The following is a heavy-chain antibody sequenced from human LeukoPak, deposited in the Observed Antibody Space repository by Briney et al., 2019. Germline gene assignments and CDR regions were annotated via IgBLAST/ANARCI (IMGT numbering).Heavy chain of an antibody. V-gene: IGHV1-2*02. J-gene: IGHJ4*02. CDR3: ARAPGYSSSWYNLIVAYYFDY. D-gene: IGHD6-13*01. CDR2: INPNSGGT. CDR1: GYTFTGYY. Sequence: GASVKVSCKASGYTFTGYYMHWVRQAPGQGLEWMGWINPNSGGTNYAQKFQGRVTMTRDTSISTAYMELSRLRSDDTAVYYCARAPGYSSSWYNLIVAYYFDYWGQGTLVTVSS.